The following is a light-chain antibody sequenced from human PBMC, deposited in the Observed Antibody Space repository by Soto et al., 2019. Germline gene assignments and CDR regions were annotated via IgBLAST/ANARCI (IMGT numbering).Light chain of an antibody. CDR2: AAS. CDR3: QQYYSYPRT. V-gene: IGKV1-39*01. J-gene: IGKJ1*01. Sequence: IQVTQSPSSLSASVGDRVTITCRASQTISSYLNWYQQKPGKAPNLLIYAASTLQSGVPSRFSGSGSGTDFTLTITCLQSEDFATYYCQQYYSYPRTFGQGTKVDIK. CDR1: QTISSY.